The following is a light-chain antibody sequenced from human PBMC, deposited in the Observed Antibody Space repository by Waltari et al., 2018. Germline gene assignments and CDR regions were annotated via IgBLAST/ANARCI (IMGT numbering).Light chain of an antibody. V-gene: IGKV1-5*03. CDR1: QGISDW. Sequence: DIQMTQSPSTLSASVGDRVTITCRASQGISDWLAWYQQKPGRAPTLLVYKASNLESWVPLRFSGSGSWTEFTLTISSLQPDDFATYYCQQYGRTFGLGTKVEF. CDR2: KAS. CDR3: QQYGRT. J-gene: IGKJ1*01.